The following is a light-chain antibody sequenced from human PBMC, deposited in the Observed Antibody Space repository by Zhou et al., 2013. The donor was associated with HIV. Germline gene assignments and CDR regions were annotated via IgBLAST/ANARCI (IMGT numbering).Light chain of an antibody. CDR2: GAS. V-gene: IGKV1-16*01. J-gene: IGKJ4*01. CDR1: QDIRKY. Sequence: DIQMTQSPSSVSASVGDRVTITCRASQDIRKYLNWYQQKPGKAPEVLISGASSLQSGVPSRFSGSGSGTDFTLTISSLQPEDFATYYCQHYRGYPFTFGGGTKVEIK. CDR3: QHYRGYPFT.